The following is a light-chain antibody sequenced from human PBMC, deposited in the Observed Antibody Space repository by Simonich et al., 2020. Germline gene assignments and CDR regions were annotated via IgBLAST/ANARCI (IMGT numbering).Light chain of an antibody. J-gene: IGKJ1*01. CDR1: QSLLHSNGYNY. Sequence: DIVMTQSPLSLPVTPVEPASISCRSSQSLLHSNGYNYLYCYLQKPGQSPQLLIYLGSNRASGVPDRFSGRGSGTDFTLKISRVEAEDVGVYYCMQALQTPLTFGQGTKVEIK. CDR2: LGS. CDR3: MQALQTPLT. V-gene: IGKV2-28*01.